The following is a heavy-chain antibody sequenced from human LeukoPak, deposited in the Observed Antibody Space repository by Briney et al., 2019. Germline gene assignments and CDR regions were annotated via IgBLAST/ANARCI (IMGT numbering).Heavy chain of an antibody. D-gene: IGHD2-15*01. CDR2: IYTSGTT. V-gene: IGHV4-4*07. Sequence: SETLPLTCTVSGGPISSYFWNWIRQPAGKGLEWIGRIYTSGTTNYNTTLKSRLTMPIDTSKNQFSLRLSSVTAADTAVYYCAREDPLVAARGLDYWGQGTLVTVSS. CDR3: AREDPLVAARGLDY. J-gene: IGHJ4*02. CDR1: GGPISSYF.